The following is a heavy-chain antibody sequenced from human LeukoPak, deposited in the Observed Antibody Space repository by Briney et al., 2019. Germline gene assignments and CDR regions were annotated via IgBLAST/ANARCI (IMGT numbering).Heavy chain of an antibody. J-gene: IGHJ3*02. CDR1: GYSFTCYW. V-gene: IGHV5-51*01. CDR2: IYPGDSDT. CDR3: ARLRDYYYGSGSYPHAFDI. D-gene: IGHD3-10*01. Sequence: GESLKISRKGSGYSFTCYWVGWVRQMPGKGLEWMGIIYPGDSDTRYSPSFQGQVTISADKSISTAYLQWSSLKASDAAMYYCARLRDYYYGSGSYPHAFDIWGQGTMVTVSS.